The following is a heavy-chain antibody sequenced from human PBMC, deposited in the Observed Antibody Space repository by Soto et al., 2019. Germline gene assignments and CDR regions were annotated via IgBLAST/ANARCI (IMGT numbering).Heavy chain of an antibody. CDR1: GGTFSSYT. CDR2: FVPLFGSA. Sequence: QVQLVQSGAEVKKPGSSVKVSCRASGGTFSSYTIVWVRQAPGQGLEWMGGFVPLFGSANIAQKFQGRVTITADASTSTAYMELSSLTYEDSATYYCAREDDSSGHYSWFDPWGQGTQVTVSS. D-gene: IGHD3-22*01. J-gene: IGHJ5*02. CDR3: AREDDSSGHYSWFDP. V-gene: IGHV1-69*01.